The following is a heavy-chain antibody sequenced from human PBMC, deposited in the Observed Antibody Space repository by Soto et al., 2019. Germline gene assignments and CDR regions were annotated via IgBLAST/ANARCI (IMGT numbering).Heavy chain of an antibody. D-gene: IGHD6-19*01. Sequence: PSETLSLTCTVSGGSISSYYWSWIRQPAGKGQEWIGRIYTSGSTNYNPSLKSRVTMSVDTSKNQFSLKLSSVTAADTAVYYCARVNIAVAGTGEGYFDYWGQGTLVTVSS. CDR2: IYTSGST. CDR1: GGSISSYY. J-gene: IGHJ4*02. V-gene: IGHV4-4*07. CDR3: ARVNIAVAGTGEGYFDY.